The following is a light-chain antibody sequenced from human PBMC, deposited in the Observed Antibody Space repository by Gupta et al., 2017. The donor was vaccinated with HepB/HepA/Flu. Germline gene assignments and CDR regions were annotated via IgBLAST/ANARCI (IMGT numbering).Light chain of an antibody. V-gene: IGLV1-51*02. CDR3: GTWDSSLSAGRGV. CDR2: ENN. CDR1: RSNIGNNY. J-gene: IGLJ3*02. Sequence: QSVLTQPPSVAAASVQKDTIACSGSRSNIGNNYVSWYQQLPGTAPKLLIYENNKRPSGIPDRFSGSKSGTSATLGITGLQTGDEADYYCGTWDSSLSAGRGVFGGGTKLTVL.